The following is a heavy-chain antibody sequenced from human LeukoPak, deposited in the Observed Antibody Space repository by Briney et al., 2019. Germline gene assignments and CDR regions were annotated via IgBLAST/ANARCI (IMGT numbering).Heavy chain of an antibody. CDR3: ARERDIVVVTGFDY. D-gene: IGHD2-21*02. CDR2: INHSGST. J-gene: IGHJ4*02. CDR1: GGSFSGYY. V-gene: IGHV4-34*01. Sequence: PSETLSLTCAVYGGSFSGYYWSWIRQPPGKGLEWIGEINHSGSTNYNPSLKSRVTISVDTSKNQFSLKLSSVTAADTAVYYCARERDIVVVTGFDYWGQGTLVTVSS.